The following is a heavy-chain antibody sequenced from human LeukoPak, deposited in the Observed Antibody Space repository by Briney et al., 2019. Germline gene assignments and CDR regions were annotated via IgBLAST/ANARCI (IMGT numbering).Heavy chain of an antibody. CDR3: ARGSGMDV. V-gene: IGHV3-7*05. CDR1: GFNFSNNW. Sequence: GGSLRLSCAASGFNFSNNWMNWVRLAPGKGLECVANIKQDGTEKYYVDSVKGRFTISRDNARNSLCLQMNSLRAEDTAVYYCARGSGMDVWGQGTTVTVSS. J-gene: IGHJ6*02. CDR2: IKQDGTEK.